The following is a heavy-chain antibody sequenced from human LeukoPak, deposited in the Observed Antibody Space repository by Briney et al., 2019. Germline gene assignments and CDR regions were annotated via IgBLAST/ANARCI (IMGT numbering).Heavy chain of an antibody. CDR1: GFTFSSYS. CDR3: AKIRGG. V-gene: IGHV3-7*01. Sequence: GGSLRLSCAASGFTFSSYSMNWVRQAPGKGLEWVANINQDGSEKYYVDSVKGRFTISRDNSKNSLYLQMSSLRAEDTAVYYCAKIRGGWGQGTLVTVSS. D-gene: IGHD3-10*01. CDR2: INQDGSEK. J-gene: IGHJ4*02.